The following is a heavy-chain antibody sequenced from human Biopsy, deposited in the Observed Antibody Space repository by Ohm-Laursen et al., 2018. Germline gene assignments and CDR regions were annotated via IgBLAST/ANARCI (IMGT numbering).Heavy chain of an antibody. J-gene: IGHJ3*02. CDR3: AKGQAPDGYNYAFDI. Sequence: SLRLSCSASGFNFDDFAMHWVRQTPGKGLEWVSGISWNSGRIAYADSVKGRFTISRDNAKNSLYLQMNGLRAEDTALYYCAKGQAPDGYNYAFDIWGQGTMLTVSS. V-gene: IGHV3-9*01. CDR1: GFNFDDFA. CDR2: ISWNSGRI. D-gene: IGHD5-24*01.